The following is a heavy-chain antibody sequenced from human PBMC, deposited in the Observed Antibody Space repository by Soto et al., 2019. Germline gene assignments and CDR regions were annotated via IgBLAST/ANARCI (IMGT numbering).Heavy chain of an antibody. V-gene: IGHV3-48*01. Sequence: EVQLVESGGGLVQPGGSLRLSCAASGFTFSSYSMNWVRQAPGKGLEWGSYISSSSSTIYYADSVKGRFTITRDNAKNSLYLKMNSLRAEDTAVYYCARDWVEVRRLPYNWFDPWGQGTLVTVSS. CDR3: ARDWVEVRRLPYNWFDP. CDR2: ISSSSSTI. J-gene: IGHJ5*02. D-gene: IGHD1-1*01. CDR1: GFTFSSYS.